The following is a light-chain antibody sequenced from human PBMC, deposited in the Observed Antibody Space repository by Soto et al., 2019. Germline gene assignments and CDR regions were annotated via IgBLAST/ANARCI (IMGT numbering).Light chain of an antibody. CDR1: TSNIGTFY. Sequence: QSVLTQPPSASSTPGQTVTISCSGSTSNIGTFYVYWYQHLPGTAPKLLIYLGDQRASGVSDRFSGSKSGTSASLAINGLRSDDEADYYCAAWDDGLNGPVFGGGTKVTVL. CDR3: AAWDDGLNGPV. J-gene: IGLJ3*02. CDR2: LGD. V-gene: IGLV1-47*02.